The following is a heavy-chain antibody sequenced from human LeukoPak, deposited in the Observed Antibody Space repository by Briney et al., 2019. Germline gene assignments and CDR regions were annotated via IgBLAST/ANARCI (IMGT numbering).Heavy chain of an antibody. V-gene: IGHV3-23*01. D-gene: IGHD3-3*01. CDR1: GGTFSSYA. J-gene: IGHJ6*02. Sequence: ASVKVSCKASGGTFSSYAMSWVRQAPGKGLEWVSAISGSGGSTYYADSVKGRFTISRDNSKNTLYLQMNSLRAEDTAVYYCAKSPLSITIFGVVLGRMDVWGQGTTVTVSS. CDR2: ISGSGGST. CDR3: AKSPLSITIFGVVLGRMDV.